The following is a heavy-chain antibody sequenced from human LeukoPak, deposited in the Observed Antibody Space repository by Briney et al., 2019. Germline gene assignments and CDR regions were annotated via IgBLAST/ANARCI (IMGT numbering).Heavy chain of an antibody. CDR3: ARERVSFFDN. CDR2: IYHSGDT. J-gene: IGHJ4*02. CDR1: GDPISSGGYY. V-gene: IGHV4-31*03. Sequence: PQTLSLTCTVSGDPISSGGYYWSWIRQHPGKGLEWIGYIYHSGDTYYSPSLKSRTTISVDTSKNHFSPKMTSVSAADTAVYYCARERVSFFDNWGQGTLVTVSS.